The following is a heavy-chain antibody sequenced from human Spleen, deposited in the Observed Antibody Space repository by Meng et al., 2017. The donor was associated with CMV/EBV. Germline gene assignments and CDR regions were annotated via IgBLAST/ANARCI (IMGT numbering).Heavy chain of an antibody. CDR2: TYYRSKWYN. CDR3: AREGSDAFDI. CDR1: GDSVSSNRAA. V-gene: IGHV6-1*01. J-gene: IGHJ3*02. Sequence: ISGDSVSSNRAAWHWLRQSPSRGLEWLTRTYYRSKWYNIYAVSVKSRITINPDTSKNQFSLQLNSVTPEDTAVYYCAREGSDAFDIWGQGTMVTVSS.